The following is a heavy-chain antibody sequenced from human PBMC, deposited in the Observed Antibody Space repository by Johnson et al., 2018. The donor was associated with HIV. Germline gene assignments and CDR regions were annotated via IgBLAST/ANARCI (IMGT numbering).Heavy chain of an antibody. Sequence: QVQLVESGGGVVQPGGSLRLSCAASGFSFSSYGMHWVRQAPGKGLEWVAFIRYDGSNKYYADSVKGRFTISRDNSKNTLYLQMNSLRAEDTAVYYCARASSGYYSDAFDIWGQGTMVTVSS. J-gene: IGHJ3*02. CDR1: GFSFSSYG. V-gene: IGHV3-30*02. CDR3: ARASSGYYSDAFDI. D-gene: IGHD3-22*01. CDR2: IRYDGSNK.